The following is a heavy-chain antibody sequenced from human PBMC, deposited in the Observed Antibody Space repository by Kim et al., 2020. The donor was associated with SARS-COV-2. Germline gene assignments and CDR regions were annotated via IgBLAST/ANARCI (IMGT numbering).Heavy chain of an antibody. Sequence: SETLSLTCAVYGGSFSGYYWSWIRQPPGKGLEWIGEINHSGSTNYNPSLKSRVTISVDTSKNQFSLNLSSVTAADTAVYYCARFRPGRWGRYFDLFWFDPWGQGTLVTVSS. CDR1: GGSFSGYY. CDR2: INHSGST. V-gene: IGHV4-34*01. D-gene: IGHD3-9*01. J-gene: IGHJ5*02. CDR3: ARFRPGRWGRYFDLFWFDP.